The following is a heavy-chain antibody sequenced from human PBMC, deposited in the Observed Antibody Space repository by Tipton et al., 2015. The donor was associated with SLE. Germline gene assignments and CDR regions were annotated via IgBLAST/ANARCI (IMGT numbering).Heavy chain of an antibody. D-gene: IGHD1/OR15-1a*01. Sequence: SLRLSCATSGFTFIGYALSWVRRAPGKGLEWVSAISGGGGSTYYADFVKGRFSISIDKSKKTLFLQMNSLRVDDTATYYCAKFEKTTDFYLDSWGQGTLVSVSS. J-gene: IGHJ5*01. CDR3: AKFEKTTDFYLDS. CDR1: GFTFIGYA. CDR2: ISGGGGST. V-gene: IGHV3-23*01.